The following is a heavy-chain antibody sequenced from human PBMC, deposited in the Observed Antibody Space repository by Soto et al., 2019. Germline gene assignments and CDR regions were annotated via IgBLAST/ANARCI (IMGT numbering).Heavy chain of an antibody. CDR3: ARGGGYDILTGYDKDNWFDP. CDR1: GFTFSSYW. J-gene: IGHJ5*02. V-gene: IGHV3-74*01. Sequence: CGPLRLSCAASGFTFSSYWMHWVRKATGKELVWVSRINSDGSSTSYADSVKGRFTISRDNAKNTLYLQMNSLRAEDTAVYYCARGGGYDILTGYDKDNWFDPWGQGTLVTVSS. D-gene: IGHD3-9*01. CDR2: INSDGSST.